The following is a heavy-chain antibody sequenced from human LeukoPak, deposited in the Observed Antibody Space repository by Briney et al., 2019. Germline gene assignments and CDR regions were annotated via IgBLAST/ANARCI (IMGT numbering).Heavy chain of an antibody. V-gene: IGHV3-48*03. CDR1: GFTFSSYE. J-gene: IGHJ3*02. CDR3: ARVRIVAAGGAFDI. CDR2: ITSSGNSI. D-gene: IGHD6-13*01. Sequence: PGGSLRLSCAASGFTFSSYEMNWVRQAPGKGLEWISYITSSGNSIYYADSLKGRFTISRDNAKNSLYLQMNSLRAEDTAVYYCARVRIVAAGGAFDIWGQGTMVTVSS.